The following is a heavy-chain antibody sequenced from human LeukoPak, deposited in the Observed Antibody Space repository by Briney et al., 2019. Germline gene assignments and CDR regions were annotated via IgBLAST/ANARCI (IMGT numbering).Heavy chain of an antibody. CDR1: GFTVSSNY. Sequence: QSGGSLRLSCAASGFTVSSNYMSWVRQAPGKGLEWVSVIYSGGSTYYADSVKGRFTISRDNSKNTLYLQMNSLRAEDTAVYYCARDKNDGYSGYTKDYYYGMDVWGQGTTVTVSS. J-gene: IGHJ6*02. CDR2: IYSGGST. CDR3: ARDKNDGYSGYTKDYYYGMDV. D-gene: IGHD5-12*01. V-gene: IGHV3-66*01.